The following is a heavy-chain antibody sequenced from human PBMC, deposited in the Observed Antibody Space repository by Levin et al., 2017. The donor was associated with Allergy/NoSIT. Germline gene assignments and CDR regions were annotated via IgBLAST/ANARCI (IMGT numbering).Heavy chain of an antibody. D-gene: IGHD6-6*01. CDR2: ISWNSGSI. Sequence: LSLPCAASGFTFDDYAMHWVRPAPGKGLEWVSGISWNSGSIGYADSVKGRFTISRDNAKNSLYLQMNSLRAEDTALYYCAKASSSARYFDYWGQGTLVTVSS. CDR1: GFTFDDYA. V-gene: IGHV3-9*01. J-gene: IGHJ4*02. CDR3: AKASSSARYFDY.